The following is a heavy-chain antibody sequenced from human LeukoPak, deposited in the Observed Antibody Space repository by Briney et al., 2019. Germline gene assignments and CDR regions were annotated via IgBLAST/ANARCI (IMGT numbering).Heavy chain of an antibody. D-gene: IGHD6-19*01. V-gene: IGHV3-23*01. CDR2: ISGSGGST. J-gene: IGHJ3*02. CDR3: AKVTSSGWYGAFDI. CDR1: GFTLSSYA. Sequence: GGSLRLSCAASGFTLSSYAMSWVRQAPGKGLEWVSAISGSGGSTYYADSVKGRFTTSRDNSKNTLYLQMNSLRAEDTAVYYCAKVTSSGWYGAFDIWGQGTMVTVSS.